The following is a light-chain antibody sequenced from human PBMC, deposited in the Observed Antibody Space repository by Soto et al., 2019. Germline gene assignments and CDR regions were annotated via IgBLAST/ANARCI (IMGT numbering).Light chain of an antibody. CDR3: QQSYSTPMIT. CDR1: QSVSSY. J-gene: IGKJ5*01. Sequence: EIVLTQSPGTVSLSPGERTTLSCRVSQSVSSYLAWYQQKPGQAPRLLIYGASTRATNIPGRLSGSGSGTDFTLTISDVQPEDFAIYDCQQSYSTPMITFGQGTRLEIK. V-gene: IGKV3-11*01. CDR2: GAS.